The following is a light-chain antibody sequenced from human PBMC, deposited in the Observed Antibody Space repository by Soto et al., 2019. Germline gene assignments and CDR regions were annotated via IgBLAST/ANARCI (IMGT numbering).Light chain of an antibody. CDR2: DVS. Sequence: QSALTQPRSVSGSPGQSVTISCTGTSSDVGDYNYVSWYQQHPGKAPKLMIYDVSERPSGVPDRFSGSKSGNTASLTISGLQAEDEADYYCCSYAGSYTWVFGGVTKLTVL. V-gene: IGLV2-11*01. CDR1: SSDVGDYNY. CDR3: CSYAGSYTWV. J-gene: IGLJ3*02.